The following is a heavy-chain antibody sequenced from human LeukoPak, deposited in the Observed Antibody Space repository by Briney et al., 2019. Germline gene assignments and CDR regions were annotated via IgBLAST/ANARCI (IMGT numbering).Heavy chain of an antibody. CDR3: ATPEKQWHIFDY. CDR2: ISFDGSNK. J-gene: IGHJ4*02. Sequence: GRSLRLSCAASGFTFSSYAMHWVRQAPGKGLEWVAVISFDGSNKYYTDSVKGRFTISRDNSKNTLYLQMNSLRAEDTAVYYCATPEKQWHIFDYWGQGILVTVSS. CDR1: GFTFSSYA. D-gene: IGHD6-19*01. V-gene: IGHV3-30*04.